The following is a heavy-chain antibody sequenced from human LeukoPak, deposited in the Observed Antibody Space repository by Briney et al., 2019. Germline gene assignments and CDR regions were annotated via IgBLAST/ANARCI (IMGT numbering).Heavy chain of an antibody. CDR3: ARGPYSSGSYNDY. CDR2: ISSSGSTI. Sequence: GGSLRLSCAASGFTFSSYEMNWVRHAQGQGLEWVSYISSSGSTIYYEDSVKGRFTISRDNAENSLYLQMNSLRAEDTAIYYCARGPYSSGSYNDYWGQGTLVTVSS. D-gene: IGHD3-10*01. CDR1: GFTFSSYE. V-gene: IGHV3-48*03. J-gene: IGHJ4*02.